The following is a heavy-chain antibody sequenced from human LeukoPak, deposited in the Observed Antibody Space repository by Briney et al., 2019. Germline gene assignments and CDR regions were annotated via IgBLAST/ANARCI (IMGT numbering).Heavy chain of an antibody. D-gene: IGHD4-17*01. CDR3: VIDFDGDYGAR. Sequence: SETLSLTCSVSGDSMTGYYWSWIRQPPGKGLEWIGYIYYTGTTNYNPSLKSRVTISVDTSKNQFSLRLTSVTAADTAVYFCVIDFDGDYGARWGQGILVSVSP. CDR1: GDSMTGYY. V-gene: IGHV4-59*01. J-gene: IGHJ4*02. CDR2: IYYTGTT.